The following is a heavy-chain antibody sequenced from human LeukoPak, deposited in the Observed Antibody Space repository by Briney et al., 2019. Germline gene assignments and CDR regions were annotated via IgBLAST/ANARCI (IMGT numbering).Heavy chain of an antibody. CDR2: ISGSGGST. J-gene: IGHJ4*02. CDR1: GFTFSSYA. CDR3: ARVIGWELQTLDY. D-gene: IGHD1-26*01. V-gene: IGHV3-23*01. Sequence: GGSLRLSCAASGFTFSSYAMSWVRQAPGKGLEWVSAISGSGGSTYYADSVKGRFTISRDNSKNTLYLQMNSLRAEDTAVYYCARVIGWELQTLDYWGQGTLVTVSS.